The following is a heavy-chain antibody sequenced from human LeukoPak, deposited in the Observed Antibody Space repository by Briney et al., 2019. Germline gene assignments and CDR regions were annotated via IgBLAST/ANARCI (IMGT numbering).Heavy chain of an antibody. J-gene: IGHJ4*02. Sequence: SETLSLTCTVSGASISSYYWSWVRQPPGKGLEWIGFIYTSGSTNYNPSLKSRVTISVDTSKNQFTSKNQFSLKLTSVTAADTAVYYCARHYSGSYSPFDYWGQGTLVTVSS. CDR1: GASISSYY. CDR3: ARHYSGSYSPFDY. D-gene: IGHD1-26*01. V-gene: IGHV4-4*09. CDR2: IYTSGST.